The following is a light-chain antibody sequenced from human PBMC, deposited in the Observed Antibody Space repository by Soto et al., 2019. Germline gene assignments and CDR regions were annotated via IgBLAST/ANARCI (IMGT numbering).Light chain of an antibody. CDR2: AAS. V-gene: IGKV1-12*01. J-gene: IGKJ5*01. CDR1: PGISSW. Sequence: DIQMTQSPSSVSASVGDRVTITCRASPGISSWLAWYQQKPGKAPKLLIYAASSLQSGVTSRFSGSGSGTDFTLTISSLQPEDCATYYCQQANSFPFTFGQGTRLEIK. CDR3: QQANSFPFT.